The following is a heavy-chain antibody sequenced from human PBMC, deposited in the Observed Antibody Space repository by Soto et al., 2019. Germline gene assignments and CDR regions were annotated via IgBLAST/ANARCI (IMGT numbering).Heavy chain of an antibody. CDR2: IDPSESYS. J-gene: IGHJ6*02. D-gene: IGHD3-16*01. V-gene: IGHV5-10-1*01. CDR1: GFSFANYW. CDR3: GGEGFGMDV. Sequence: PGESLKISCTGSGFSFANYWINWVRQMPGKGLEWMGRIDPSESYSNYSPSFQGHVTISADKSINAAYLQWSSLKASDTAMYYCGGEGFGMDVWGQGSRVTVSS.